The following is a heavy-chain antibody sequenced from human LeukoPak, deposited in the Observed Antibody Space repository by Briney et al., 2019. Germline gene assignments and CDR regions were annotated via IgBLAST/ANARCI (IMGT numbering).Heavy chain of an antibody. Sequence: SQTLSLTCAVSGGSISSGGYSWSWIRQPPGKGLEWIGYIYYSGSTNYNPSLKSRVTISVDTSKNQFSLNLSSVTAADTAVYYCARNYYDSSGRRYYYYYYMDVWGKGTTVTVSS. CDR1: GGSISSGGYS. CDR3: ARNYYDSSGRRYYYYYYMDV. D-gene: IGHD3-22*01. V-gene: IGHV4-61*08. CDR2: IYYSGST. J-gene: IGHJ6*03.